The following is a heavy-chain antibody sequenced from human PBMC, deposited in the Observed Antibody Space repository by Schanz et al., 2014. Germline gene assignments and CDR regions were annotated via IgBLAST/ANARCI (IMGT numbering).Heavy chain of an antibody. CDR2: INPSSGTT. J-gene: IGHJ4*02. Sequence: QVQLVQSGAEVKKPGVSVKVSCKASGYTFTTYYIHWVRQAPGQGLEWMGKINPSSGTTRIAQNFQGKLTVTRDTSTSTVNQELSLLGTEDTARYYRARGGFFDNTHFDSRGPGTLVTVSS. D-gene: IGHD2-2*02. CDR3: ARGGFFDNTHFDS. CDR1: GYTFTTYY. V-gene: IGHV1-46*03.